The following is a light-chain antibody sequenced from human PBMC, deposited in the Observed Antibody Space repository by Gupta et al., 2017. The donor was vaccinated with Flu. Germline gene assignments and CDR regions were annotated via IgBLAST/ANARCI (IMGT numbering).Light chain of an antibody. V-gene: IGKV1-39*01. CDR2: MAS. Sequence: DIQLTPSPSSLSASVGDRVTITCRASQNISDHLNWYQQKPGKAPKLLIYMASSLETGVPSRFSGSGFGSDFTLTVSSLQPEDFTTYYCQQADGTPWTFGQGTKLDI. J-gene: IGKJ1*01. CDR3: QQADGTPWT. CDR1: QNISDH.